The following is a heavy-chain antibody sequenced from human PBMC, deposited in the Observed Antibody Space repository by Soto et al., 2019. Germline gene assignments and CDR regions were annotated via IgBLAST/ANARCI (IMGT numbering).Heavy chain of an antibody. J-gene: IGHJ4*02. V-gene: IGHV1-69*13. CDR3: VRGYVPRGTNDY. D-gene: IGHD3-16*01. CDR1: GGTFSSYA. CDR2: IIPIFGTA. Sequence: SVKVSCKASGGTFSSYAISWVRQAPGQGLEWMGGIIPIFGTANYAQKFQGRVTITADESTSTAYMELSSLRSEDTAVYYCVRGYVPRGTNDYWGPGTLVTVSS.